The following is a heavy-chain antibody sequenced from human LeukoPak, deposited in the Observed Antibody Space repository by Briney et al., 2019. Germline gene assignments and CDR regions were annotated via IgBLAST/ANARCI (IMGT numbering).Heavy chain of an antibody. V-gene: IGHV4-59*01. D-gene: IGHD3-9*01. CDR3: ARGGFFDWLPDAFDI. CDR2: IHYSGST. J-gene: IGHJ3*02. Sequence: SETLSLTCTVSGGSISSYYWSWIRQPPGKGLEWIGYIHYSGSTNYNPSLKSRVTISVDTSKNQFSLKLSSVTAADTAVYYCARGGFFDWLPDAFDIWGQGTMVTVSS. CDR1: GGSISSYY.